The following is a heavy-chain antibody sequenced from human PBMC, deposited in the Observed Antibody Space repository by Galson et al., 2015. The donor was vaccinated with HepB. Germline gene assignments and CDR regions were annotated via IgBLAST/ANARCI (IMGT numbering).Heavy chain of an antibody. CDR1: GFTFSSYG. CDR2: ISFDGSNR. V-gene: IGHV3-30*18. CDR3: AKDGCSYSSGWSLCD. J-gene: IGHJ4*02. Sequence: SLRLSCADSGFTFSSYGMHWVRQAPGKGLEWVAVISFDGSNRYYADSVKGRFTISRDNSKNTLYLQMNSLRSEDTAVYYCAKDGCSYSSGWSLCDWGQGTLVTVSS. D-gene: IGHD6-19*01.